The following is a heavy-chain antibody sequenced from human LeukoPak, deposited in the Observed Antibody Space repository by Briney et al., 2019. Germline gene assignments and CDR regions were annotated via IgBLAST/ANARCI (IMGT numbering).Heavy chain of an antibody. D-gene: IGHD3-10*01. CDR1: GYTFTDYD. V-gene: IGHV1-18*01. Sequence: ASVKVSCKTSGYTFTDYDITWVRQAPGQGLGWMGRVSPYNGNTYYSQRFQDRVIITKDTSTGTAYMDLRDLRTDDTAMYYCARNGRVRRVVKDLFEYWGQGTLVAVSS. CDR3: ARNGRVRRVVKDLFEY. CDR2: VSPYNGNT. J-gene: IGHJ4*02.